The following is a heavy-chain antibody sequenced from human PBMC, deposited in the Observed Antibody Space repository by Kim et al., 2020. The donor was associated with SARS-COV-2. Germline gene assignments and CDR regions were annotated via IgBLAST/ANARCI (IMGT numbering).Heavy chain of an antibody. D-gene: IGHD3-9*01. J-gene: IGHJ5*02. CDR1: GGSFSRFH. V-gene: IGHV4-59*01. Sequence: SETLSLTCTVSGGSFSRFHWSWIRQPPGKGLEYIGYVSSSGTTSYNPSLKSRVTISVDTFKNQFSLDLSSVTAADTAIYYCARIYDVLSGYQWASRFDP. CDR3: ARIYDVLSGYQWASRFDP. CDR2: VSSSGTT.